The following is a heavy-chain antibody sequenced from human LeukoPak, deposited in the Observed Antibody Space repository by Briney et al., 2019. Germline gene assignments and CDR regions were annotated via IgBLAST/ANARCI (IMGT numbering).Heavy chain of an antibody. CDR2: IWYDGSNK. CDR3: AREGGGDRDFDH. Sequence: GKSLRLSCAASGFSFNNYDIHWVRQGPGKGLEWVAVIWYDGSNKYYADSVKGRFTISRDNSKNTLYLQMNSLRGDDTAVYYCAREGGGDRDFDHWGQGALVTVSS. J-gene: IGHJ4*02. CDR1: GFSFNNYD. V-gene: IGHV3-33*01. D-gene: IGHD2-21*02.